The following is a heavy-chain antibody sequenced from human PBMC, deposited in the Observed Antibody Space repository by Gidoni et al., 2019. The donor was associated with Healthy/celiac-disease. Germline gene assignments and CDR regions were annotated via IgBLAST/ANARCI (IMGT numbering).Heavy chain of an antibody. CDR3: ARQLSQSAQDWFDP. V-gene: IGHV1-18*01. CDR2: ICAYNGNT. J-gene: IGHJ5*02. D-gene: IGHD5-18*01. Sequence: QVQLVQSGAEVKKPGASVKVSCKASGYTFTSYGFSWVRQAPGQGLEWLGWICAYNGNTNDAQRLQGRVTWTTGTSTSTGYRERRSLRPDDTAVYYCARQLSQSAQDWFDPWGQGTLVTVSS. CDR1: GYTFTSYG.